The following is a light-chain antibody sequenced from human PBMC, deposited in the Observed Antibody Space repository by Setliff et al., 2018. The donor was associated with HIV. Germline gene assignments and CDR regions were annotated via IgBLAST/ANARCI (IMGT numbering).Light chain of an antibody. V-gene: IGLV1-44*01. Sequence: QSVLTQPPSASATPGQRVTISCSGSSSNIGSNTVNWYQQVPGTAPKLLIYSNNQRPSGVPDRFSGSKSGTSASLAISGLQSEDEADYYCAAWDDGLTACYVFGTGTK. CDR1: SSNIGSNT. J-gene: IGLJ1*01. CDR3: AAWDDGLTACYV. CDR2: SNN.